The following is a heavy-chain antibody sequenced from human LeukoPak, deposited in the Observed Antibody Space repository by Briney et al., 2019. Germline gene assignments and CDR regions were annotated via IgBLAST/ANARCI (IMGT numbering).Heavy chain of an antibody. CDR2: ISSSSSYI. CDR3: AREGDTAVVTAFDI. CDR1: GFTFSSYS. Sequence: SGGSLRLSCAASGFTFSSYSMNWVRQAPGKGLEWVSSISSSSSYIYYADSVKGRFTISRDNAKNSLYLQMNSLRAEDTAVYYCAREGDTAVVTAFDIWGQGTMVTVSS. V-gene: IGHV3-21*01. J-gene: IGHJ3*02. D-gene: IGHD5-18*01.